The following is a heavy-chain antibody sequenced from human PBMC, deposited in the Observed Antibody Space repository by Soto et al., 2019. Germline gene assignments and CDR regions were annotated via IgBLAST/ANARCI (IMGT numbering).Heavy chain of an antibody. V-gene: IGHV1-69*01. Sequence: QVQLVQSGAEVKKPGSSVKVSCKASGGTFSSYAISWVRQAPGQGLEWMGGIIPIFGTANYAKKFQGRVTITADESTSTAYMELSSLRSEDTAVYYCARALSGGQQLVVGWFDPWGQGTLVTVSS. D-gene: IGHD6-13*01. CDR1: GGTFSSYA. J-gene: IGHJ5*02. CDR3: ARALSGGQQLVVGWFDP. CDR2: IIPIFGTA.